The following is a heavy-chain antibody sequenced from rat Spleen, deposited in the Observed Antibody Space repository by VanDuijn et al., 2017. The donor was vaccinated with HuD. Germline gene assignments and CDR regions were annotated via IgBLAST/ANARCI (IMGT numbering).Heavy chain of an antibody. CDR2: ISSGGGGT. V-gene: IGHV5-25*01. J-gene: IGHJ2*01. CDR3: ARQWDS. CDR1: GFTFSTFP. Sequence: EVQLVESGGGLVQPGRFLKLSCAASGFTFSTFPMAWVRQTPTKGLEWVASISSGGGGTYFPDSVKGRFSISRDNAKSTLFLQMDSLRSEDTATYYCARQWDSWGQGVMVTVSS.